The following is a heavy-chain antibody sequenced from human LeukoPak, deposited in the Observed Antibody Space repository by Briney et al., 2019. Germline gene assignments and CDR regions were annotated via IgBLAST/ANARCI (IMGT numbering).Heavy chain of an antibody. CDR1: GLTVSTNY. V-gene: IGHV3-53*01. Sequence: GRSLRLSWAPAGLTVSTNYMTSARHGPGNGREWGSIIYNNVNTYYSDSVKGRFTISRDNSTNTLYLQMDSLRAEDTAVYYCARELGCYSTKGCPVGYWGQGTLVTVS. J-gene: IGHJ4*02. CDR3: ARELGCYSTKGCPVGY. CDR2: IYNNVNT. D-gene: IGHD2/OR15-2a*01.